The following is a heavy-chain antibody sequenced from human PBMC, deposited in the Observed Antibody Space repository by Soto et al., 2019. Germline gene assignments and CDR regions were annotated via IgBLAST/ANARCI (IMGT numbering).Heavy chain of an antibody. D-gene: IGHD2-15*01. V-gene: IGHV4-59*01. CDR2: IYYSGST. CDR1: GGSISSYY. J-gene: IGHJ6*03. CDR3: ARLGGEYCSGGSCYRARWDYYMDV. Sequence: SETLSLTCTVSGGSISSYYWSWIRQPPGKGLEWIGYIYYSGSTNYNPSLKGRVTISVDTSKNQFSLKLSSVTAADTAVYYCARLGGEYCSGGSCYRARWDYYMDVWGKGTTVTVSS.